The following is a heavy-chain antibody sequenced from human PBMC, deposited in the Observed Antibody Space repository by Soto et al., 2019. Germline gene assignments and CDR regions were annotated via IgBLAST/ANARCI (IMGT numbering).Heavy chain of an antibody. CDR2: MNPNSGNT. D-gene: IGHD5-12*01. J-gene: IGHJ6*03. CDR3: ARGVDIVATIREAYYYYYYMDV. CDR1: GYTFTSYD. V-gene: IGHV1-8*01. Sequence: ASVKVSCKASGYTFTSYDINWVRQATGQGLEWMGWMNPNSGNTGYAQKFQGRVTMTRNTSISTAYMELSSLRSEDTAVYYCARGVDIVATIREAYYYYYYMDVWGKGTTVTVSS.